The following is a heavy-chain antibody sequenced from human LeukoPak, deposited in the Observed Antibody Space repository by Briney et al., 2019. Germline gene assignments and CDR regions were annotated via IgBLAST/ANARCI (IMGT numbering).Heavy chain of an antibody. CDR1: GFTFTSSA. J-gene: IGHJ5*02. CDR3: AAVSNREGSSGLYNWFDP. Sequence: GTSVKVSCKASGFTFTSSAMQWVRQARGQRLEWIRWIAVGSGNTNYAQKFQERVTITRDMSTSTAYMELSSLRSEDTAVYYCAAVSNREGSSGLYNWFDPWGQGTLVTVSS. CDR2: IAVGSGNT. D-gene: IGHD6-19*01. V-gene: IGHV1-58*02.